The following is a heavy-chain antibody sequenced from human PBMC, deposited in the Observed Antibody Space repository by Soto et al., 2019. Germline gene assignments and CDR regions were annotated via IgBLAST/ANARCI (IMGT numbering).Heavy chain of an antibody. Sequence: GGSLRLSCAASGFTFSDFAMTWVRQSPGEGLEWVSSISGTDDYTYYAGSVKGRFTISRDNAKNSLYLQMNSLRAEDTAVYYCALACSGGSCYLGPWGQGTLVTVSS. V-gene: IGHV3-21*01. CDR2: ISGTDDYT. CDR1: GFTFSDFA. CDR3: ALACSGGSCYLGP. D-gene: IGHD2-15*01. J-gene: IGHJ5*02.